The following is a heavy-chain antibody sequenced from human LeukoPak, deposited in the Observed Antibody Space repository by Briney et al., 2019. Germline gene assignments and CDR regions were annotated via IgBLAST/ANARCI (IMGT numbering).Heavy chain of an antibody. Sequence: ASVKVSCKASGGTFSSYAISWVRQAPGQGLEWMGRIIPILGIANYAQKFQGRVTITADKSTSTAYMELSSLRSEDTAVYYCARAHRYANFDYWGPGTLVTVSS. CDR3: ARAHRYANFDY. D-gene: IGHD3-16*01. V-gene: IGHV1-69*04. CDR2: IIPILGIA. J-gene: IGHJ4*02. CDR1: GGTFSSYA.